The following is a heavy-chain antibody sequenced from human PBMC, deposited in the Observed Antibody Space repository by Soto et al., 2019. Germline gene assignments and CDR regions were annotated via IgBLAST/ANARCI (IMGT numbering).Heavy chain of an antibody. CDR1: GFTFTSSA. V-gene: IGHV1-58*01. D-gene: IGHD3-3*01. CDR3: ARGIDGTIFGVVPSTIVYYMDV. J-gene: IGHJ6*03. CDR2: IVVGSGNT. Sequence: ASVKVSCKASGFTFTSSAVQWVRQARGQRLEWIGWIVVGSGNTNYAQKIQGRVTMTTDTSTSTAYMELRSLRSDDTALYYCARGIDGTIFGVVPSTIVYYMDVWGKGTTVTVSS.